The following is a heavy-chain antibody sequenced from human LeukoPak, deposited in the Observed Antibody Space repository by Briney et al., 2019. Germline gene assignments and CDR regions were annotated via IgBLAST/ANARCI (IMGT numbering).Heavy chain of an antibody. CDR1: GFTFSNYW. J-gene: IGHJ3*02. D-gene: IGHD3-16*01. V-gene: IGHV4-34*01. Sequence: PGGSLRLSCAGSGFTFSNYWMSWVRQAPGKTPEWIGEVNRSGGTNYNPSLKGRVTISVDTSKNQFSLKLNSATAADTALYYCAREHDDHRGAFDIWGQGTTVTVSS. CDR3: AREHDDHRGAFDI. CDR2: VNRSGGT.